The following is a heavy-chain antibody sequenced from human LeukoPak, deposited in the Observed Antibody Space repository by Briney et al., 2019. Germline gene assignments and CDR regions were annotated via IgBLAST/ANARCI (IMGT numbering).Heavy chain of an antibody. CDR3: ARGGYFNWFDP. V-gene: IGHV4-59*01. CDR1: GGSISSYY. CDR2: IYYSGST. D-gene: IGHD3-22*01. Sequence: SETLSLTCTVSGGSISSYYWSWIRQPPGEGLEWIGYIYYSGSTNYNPSLKSRVTISVDTSKNQFSLKLSSVTAADTAVYYCARGGYFNWFDPWGQGTLVTVSS. J-gene: IGHJ5*02.